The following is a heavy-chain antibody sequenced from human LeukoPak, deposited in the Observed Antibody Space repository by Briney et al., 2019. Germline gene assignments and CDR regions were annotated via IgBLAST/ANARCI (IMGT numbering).Heavy chain of an antibody. V-gene: IGHV3-48*03. D-gene: IGHD3-9*01. CDR3: ARDRGLTLFYYGLDV. J-gene: IGHJ6*02. CDR2: ISSSDSTV. CDR1: GFTFSKHE. Sequence: GGSLRLPCTASGFTFSKHEMTWVRQAPGKGLEWVSYISSSDSTVYYADSVKGRFTISRDNAKNSLYLQMNSLRAEDAAIYYCARDRGLTLFYYGLDVWGQGTTVTVSS.